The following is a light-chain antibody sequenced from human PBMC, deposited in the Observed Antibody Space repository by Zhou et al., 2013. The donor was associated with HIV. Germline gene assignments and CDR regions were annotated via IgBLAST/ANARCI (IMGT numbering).Light chain of an antibody. J-gene: IGKJ5*01. Sequence: DIQLTQSPSFLSASIRDRVTITCRASQGITNYLAWYQQKPGKAPKLLIYAASTLQTGVPSRFSGSGSGTEFTLTISRLQPEDSATYYCQQLNSYPITFGQGTRLEIK. V-gene: IGKV1-9*01. CDR3: QQLNSYPIT. CDR1: QGITNY. CDR2: AAS.